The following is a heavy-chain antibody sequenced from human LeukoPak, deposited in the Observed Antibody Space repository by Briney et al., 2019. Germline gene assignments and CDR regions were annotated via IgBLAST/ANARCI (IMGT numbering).Heavy chain of an antibody. CDR2: IYSSGST. CDR1: GGSISSGGYF. V-gene: IGHV4-31*03. D-gene: IGHD5-18*01. J-gene: IGHJ4*02. Sequence: SETLSLTCTVSGGSISSGGYFWNWIRQLPGKGLEWIGYIYSSGSTYNPSLKSRVIISLDTSKNQFSLKLNSVTAADTAVYYCAQGGKKTAMVTSWGQGTLVTVPS. CDR3: AQGGKKTAMVTS.